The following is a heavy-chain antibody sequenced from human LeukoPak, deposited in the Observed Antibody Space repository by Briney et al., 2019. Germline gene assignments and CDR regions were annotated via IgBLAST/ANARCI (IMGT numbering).Heavy chain of an antibody. CDR1: GFTFSRYA. CDR3: AKSLSGSGYSYGYDY. J-gene: IGHJ4*02. D-gene: IGHD5-18*01. V-gene: IGHV3-23*01. Sequence: GGSLRLSCAASGFTFSRYALGWVRQAPGKGLEWISALSGSGVTTYYADSVKGRFTISRDNSKNTLYLQMNRLRAEDTAVYYCAKSLSGSGYSYGYDYWGQGTLVTVSS. CDR2: LSGSGVTT.